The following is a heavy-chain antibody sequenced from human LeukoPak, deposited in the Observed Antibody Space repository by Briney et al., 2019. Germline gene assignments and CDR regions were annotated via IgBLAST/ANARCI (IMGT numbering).Heavy chain of an antibody. J-gene: IGHJ4*02. V-gene: IGHV4-30-4*01. CDR2: IYYSGST. D-gene: IGHD3-3*01. CDR3: AGGNTYYDFWSGYSWPYYFDY. CDR1: GGSISSGDYY. Sequence: SETLSLTCTVSGGSISSGDYYWSWIRQPPGKGLGWIGYIYYSGSTYYNPSLKSRVTISVDTSKNQFSLKLSSVTAADTAVYYCAGGNTYYDFWSGYSWPYYFDYWGQGTLVTVSS.